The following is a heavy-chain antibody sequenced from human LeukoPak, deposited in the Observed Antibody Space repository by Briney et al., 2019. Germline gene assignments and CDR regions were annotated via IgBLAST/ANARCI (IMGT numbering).Heavy chain of an antibody. CDR2: IYTSGNT. V-gene: IGHV4-61*02. D-gene: IGHD5-18*01. J-gene: IGHJ4*02. CDR1: GGSISSGDYY. Sequence: SQTLSLTCTVSGGSISSGDYYWSWIRQPAGKGLEWIGRIYTSGNTNYNPSLTSRVTISLDTSKNHFSLRLSSVTAADTAVYYCARAGGRDNSYGFQDYWGQGTLVTVSS. CDR3: ARAGGRDNSYGFQDY.